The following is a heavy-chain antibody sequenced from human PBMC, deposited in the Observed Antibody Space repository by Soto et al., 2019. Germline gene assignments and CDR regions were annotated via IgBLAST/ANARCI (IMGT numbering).Heavy chain of an antibody. J-gene: IGHJ6*02. V-gene: IGHV1-58*02. CDR3: ASDLYYDYVGGLDV. D-gene: IGHD3-16*01. Sequence: SVKVSCKASGFTFTSSAMQWVRQARGQRLEWIGWIVVGSGNTNYAQKFQERVTITRDMSTSTAYMELSSLRSEDTAVYDGASDLYYDYVGGLDVWGQGDTVTVAS. CDR2: IVVGSGNT. CDR1: GFTFTSSA.